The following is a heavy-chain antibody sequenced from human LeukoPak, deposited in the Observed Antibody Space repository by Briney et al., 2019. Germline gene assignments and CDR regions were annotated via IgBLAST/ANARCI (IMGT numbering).Heavy chain of an antibody. CDR3: AKGIIVVVPAAIDY. V-gene: IGHV3-23*01. CDR2: ISGSGDST. J-gene: IGHJ4*02. CDR1: GFTFSNYA. D-gene: IGHD2-2*01. Sequence: PGGSLRLSCAASGFTFSNYAMSWVRQAPGKGLEWVSDISGSGDSTNYADSVKGRFTISRDNSKNTLYLQMNSLRAEDTAVYYCAKGIIVVVPAAIDYWGQGTLVTVSS.